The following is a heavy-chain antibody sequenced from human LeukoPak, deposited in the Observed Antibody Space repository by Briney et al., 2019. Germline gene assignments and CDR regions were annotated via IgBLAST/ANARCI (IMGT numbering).Heavy chain of an antibody. CDR3: ARGSSYDY. CDR2: INHSGST. V-gene: IGHV4-4*02. Sequence: SGTLSLTCAVSGDSISSSNWWSWVRQPPGKGLEWIGEINHSGSTNYNPSLKSRVTISVDTSKNQFSLKLSSVTAADTAVYYCARGSSYDYWGQGTLVTVSS. J-gene: IGHJ4*02. D-gene: IGHD6-6*01. CDR1: GDSISSSNW.